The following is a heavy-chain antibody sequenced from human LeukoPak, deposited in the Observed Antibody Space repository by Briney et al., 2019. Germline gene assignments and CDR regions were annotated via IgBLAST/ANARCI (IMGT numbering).Heavy chain of an antibody. Sequence: PGGSLRLSCAASGFTFNTFNMNWVRQAPGKGLEWVSSITSGGDYIYYADSVKGRFTTSRDNSKNTLYLQMNSLRAEDTAVYYCAKGLPGYYDSSGYYFSYWGQGTLVTVSS. V-gene: IGHV3-21*04. CDR2: ITSGGDYI. D-gene: IGHD3-22*01. CDR3: AKGLPGYYDSSGYYFSY. J-gene: IGHJ4*02. CDR1: GFTFNTFN.